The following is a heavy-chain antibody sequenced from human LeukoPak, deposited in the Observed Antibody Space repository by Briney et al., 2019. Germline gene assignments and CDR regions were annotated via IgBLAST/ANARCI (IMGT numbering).Heavy chain of an antibody. D-gene: IGHD3-22*01. J-gene: IGHJ4*02. CDR2: ISTDGSFT. CDR1: GFTFSNYL. V-gene: IGHV3-74*01. Sequence: GGSLRLSCAASGFTFSNYLMHWVRQTPGKGLVWISRISTDGSFTNYADSVKGRFTISRDNSKNTLYLQMNSLRAEDTAVYYCARTIYYYDSSGLLETYFDYWGQGTLVTVSS. CDR3: ARTIYYYDSSGLLETYFDY.